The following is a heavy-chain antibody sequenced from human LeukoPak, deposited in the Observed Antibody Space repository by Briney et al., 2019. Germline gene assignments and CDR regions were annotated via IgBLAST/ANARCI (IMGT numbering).Heavy chain of an antibody. J-gene: IGHJ4*02. V-gene: IGHV3-11*04. CDR3: AKEGGGDIYGIDY. D-gene: IGHD5-18*01. Sequence: KPGGPLRLSCAASGFTFSNAWMSWVRQAPGKGLEWVSYISNSGSTIYYADSVKGRFTISRDNSKNSLYLQMNSLTAEDTAVYYCAKEGGGDIYGIDYWGQGTLVTVSA. CDR1: GFTFSNAW. CDR2: ISNSGSTI.